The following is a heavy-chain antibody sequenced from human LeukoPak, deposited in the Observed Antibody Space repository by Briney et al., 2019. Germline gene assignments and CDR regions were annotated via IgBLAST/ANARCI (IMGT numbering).Heavy chain of an antibody. CDR1: GYTFTNYT. Sequence: GASVKVSCKASGYTFTNYTINWVRLAPGQRLEWMGWINAGNGNTKYSQKFQGRVTITRDTSASTAYMELSSLRSEDTAVYYCARRGMDVWGQGTTVTVSS. CDR2: INAGNGNT. V-gene: IGHV1-3*01. CDR3: ARRGMDV. J-gene: IGHJ6*02.